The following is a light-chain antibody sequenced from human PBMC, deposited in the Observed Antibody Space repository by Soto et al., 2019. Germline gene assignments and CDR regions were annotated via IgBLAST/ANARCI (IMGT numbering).Light chain of an antibody. V-gene: IGKV3-20*01. J-gene: IGKJ4*01. CDR3: QQYATSPT. CDR2: GAS. CDR1: QSVDSNS. Sequence: EIVLTQSPGTLSLSPGERATLSCRASQSVDSNSLAWYQHKPGQAPRLLIYGASSRAPGISDRYSGRGSGTDFTITINRLEPEDFAVYYCQQYATSPTFGGGTRLEIK.